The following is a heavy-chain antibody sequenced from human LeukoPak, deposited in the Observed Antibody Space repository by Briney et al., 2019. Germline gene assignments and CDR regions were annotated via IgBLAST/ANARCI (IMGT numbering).Heavy chain of an antibody. CDR1: GFTFSSYS. CDR3: ARDMQTYDILTGYFGAIDY. CDR2: ISSSSSYI. J-gene: IGHJ4*02. V-gene: IGHV3-21*01. Sequence: RAGGSLRLSCAASGFTFSSYSMNWVRQAPGKGLEWVSSISSSSSYIYYADSVKGRFTISRDNAKNSLYLQMNSLRAEDTAVYYCARDMQTYDILTGYFGAIDYWGQGTLVTVSS. D-gene: IGHD3-9*01.